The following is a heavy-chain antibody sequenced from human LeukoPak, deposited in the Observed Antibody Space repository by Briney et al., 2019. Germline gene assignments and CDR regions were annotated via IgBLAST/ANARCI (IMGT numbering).Heavy chain of an antibody. CDR1: GRSISSYY. CDR2: IYYSGST. CDR3: ARDRSLDIVVVPDYYYGMDV. Sequence: KPSETLSLPCTVSGRSISSYYRSWIRQPPGKGLEWIGYIYYSGSTNYNPSLKSQVTISVDTSKNQFSLQLSSVTAADTDVYYCARDRSLDIVVVPDYYYGMDVWGKGTTVTVSS. V-gene: IGHV4-59*01. J-gene: IGHJ6*04. D-gene: IGHD2-2*03.